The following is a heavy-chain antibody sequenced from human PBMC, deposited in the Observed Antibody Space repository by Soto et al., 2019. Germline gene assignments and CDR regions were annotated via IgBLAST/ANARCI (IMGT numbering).Heavy chain of an antibody. CDR2: IHPGDSDT. Sequence: EMQLVQSGAEVKKSGESLKISCVGSGFSFSRYTVGWVRQVPVKGLVWMGVIHPGDSDTIYSPSFQGQVTISADKSISTAYLQWSSLKASDTDMYYCTLSYGDSYYYYYGMDVWGQGTTVTVSS. J-gene: IGHJ6*02. CDR1: GFSFSRYT. D-gene: IGHD4-17*01. CDR3: TLSYGDSYYYYYGMDV. V-gene: IGHV5-51*01.